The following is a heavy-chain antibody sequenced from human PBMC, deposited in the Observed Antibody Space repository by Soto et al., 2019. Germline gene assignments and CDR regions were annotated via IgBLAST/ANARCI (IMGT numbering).Heavy chain of an antibody. CDR1: GGSISSSSYY. CDR3: VSQICGYGGSSRCRNDY. D-gene: IGHD6-13*01. Sequence: PSETLSLTCTVSGGSISSSSYYWGWIRQPPGKGLEWIGEINPSGSTNYSPSLKSRVTISVDTSKKQFSLNLSSVTAADTAVYYCVSQICGYGGSSRCRNDYWGQGTLVTVSS. J-gene: IGHJ4*02. V-gene: IGHV4-39*07. CDR2: INPSGST.